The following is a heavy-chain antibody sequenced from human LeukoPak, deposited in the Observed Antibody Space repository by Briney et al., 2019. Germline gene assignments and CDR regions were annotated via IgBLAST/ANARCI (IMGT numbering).Heavy chain of an antibody. J-gene: IGHJ4*02. V-gene: IGHV4-59*01. Sequence: PSETLSLTCTISGSSISDYYWSWIRQPPGKGLEWIGYIYYSGSTHYNPSLKSRVTISVDTSKNQFSLKLTSVTAADTAVYYCARDLGSAAGHDYWGQGTLVTVSS. CDR3: ARDLGSAAGHDY. CDR1: GSSISDYY. D-gene: IGHD6-13*01. CDR2: IYYSGST.